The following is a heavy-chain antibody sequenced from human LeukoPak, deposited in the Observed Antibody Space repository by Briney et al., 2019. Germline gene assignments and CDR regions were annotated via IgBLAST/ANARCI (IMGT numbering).Heavy chain of an antibody. D-gene: IGHD3-22*01. CDR3: ARDFMTYYYDSSGYYPTHFDY. V-gene: IGHV3-21*01. Sequence: GGSLRLSCAASGFTFSSYAMSWVRQAPGKGLEWVSSISSSSSYIYYADSVKGRFTISRDNAKNSLYLQMNSLRAEDTAVYYCARDFMTYYYDSSGYYPTHFDYWGQGTLVTVSS. CDR1: GFTFSSYA. J-gene: IGHJ4*02. CDR2: ISSSSSYI.